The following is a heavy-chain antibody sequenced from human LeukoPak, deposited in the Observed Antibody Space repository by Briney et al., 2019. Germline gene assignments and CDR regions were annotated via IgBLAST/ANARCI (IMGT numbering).Heavy chain of an antibody. CDR2: IKQDGNEK. D-gene: IGHD5-24*01. CDR1: GFTFSSYW. CDR3: AKGDGYNYDNWFDP. Sequence: PGGSLRLSCAASGFTFSSYWMNWVRQAPGKGLEWVANIKQDGNEKHYEDSVKGRFSISRDNAKNSLYLQMDSLRAEDTAVYYCAKGDGYNYDNWFDPWGQGTLVTVSS. V-gene: IGHV3-7*03. J-gene: IGHJ5*02.